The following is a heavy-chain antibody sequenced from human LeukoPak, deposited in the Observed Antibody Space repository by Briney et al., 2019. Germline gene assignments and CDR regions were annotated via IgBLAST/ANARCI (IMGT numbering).Heavy chain of an antibody. CDR2: ISGSGGST. J-gene: IGHJ5*02. D-gene: IGHD2-15*01. V-gene: IGHV3-23*01. Sequence: ETLSLTCAVYGGSFSGYYWSWVRQAPGKGLEWVSAISGSGGSTYYADSVKGRFTISRDNSKNTLYLQMNSLRAEDTAVYYCAKLVTYCSGGSCYSWFDPWGQGTLVTVSS. CDR3: AKLVTYCSGGSCYSWFDP. CDR1: GGSFSGYY.